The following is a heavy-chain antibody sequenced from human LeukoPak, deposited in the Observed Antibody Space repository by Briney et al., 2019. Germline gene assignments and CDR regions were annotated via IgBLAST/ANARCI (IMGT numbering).Heavy chain of an antibody. V-gene: IGHV3-74*01. CDR1: GITFSNYW. Sequence: GGSLRLSCAASGITFSNYWMHWVRQAPGKGLVWVSRISSDGSSTNYADSVKGRFTISRDNAKNTLYLLMNSLRAEDTAVYYCAKGGGKVQDYWGQGTLVTVSS. J-gene: IGHJ4*02. CDR3: AKGGGKVQDY. CDR2: ISSDGSST. D-gene: IGHD4-23*01.